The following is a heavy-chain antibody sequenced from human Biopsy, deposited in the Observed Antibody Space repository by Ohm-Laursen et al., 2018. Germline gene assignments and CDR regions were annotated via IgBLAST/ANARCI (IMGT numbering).Heavy chain of an antibody. J-gene: IGHJ6*04. CDR3: GRGQTVAPGYYGMDV. CDR2: ISNSGSFL. Sequence: SLRLSCAASGFGVNTYSMNWVRQAPGQGLEWVSSISNSGSFLYFADSVKGRFTISRDNARNSLYLQMNGPRAEDTAVYYCGRGQTVAPGYYGMDVWGKGTTVTVSS. CDR1: GFGVNTYS. D-gene: IGHD4-17*01. V-gene: IGHV3-21*01.